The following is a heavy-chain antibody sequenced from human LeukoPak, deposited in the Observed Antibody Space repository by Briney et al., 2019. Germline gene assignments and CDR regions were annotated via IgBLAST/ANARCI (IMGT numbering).Heavy chain of an antibody. V-gene: IGHV3-15*07. Sequence: PGGSLRLSCAASGFTFSSYWMHWVRQAPGKGLEWVGRIKSKIDGGTTDYAAFVKGRFTISRDDSNNTLYLQMSSLKTEDTALYYCTTGGNVLVAGTRTFDIWGQGTVVTVSS. D-gene: IGHD6-19*01. J-gene: IGHJ3*02. CDR3: TTGGNVLVAGTRTFDI. CDR1: GFTFSSYW. CDR2: IKSKIDGGTT.